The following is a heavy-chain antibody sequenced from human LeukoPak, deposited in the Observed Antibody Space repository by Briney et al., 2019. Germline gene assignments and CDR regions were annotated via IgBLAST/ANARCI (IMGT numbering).Heavy chain of an antibody. CDR3: ARSTSCDY. CDR1: GYTFTGYG. Sequence: GASVKVSCKASGYTFTGYGINWVRQAPGQGLEWMGWINPNSGGTNYAQKFQGRVTVTRDTSISTAYMELSRLTSDDTAVYYCARSTSCDYWGQGTLVTVSS. CDR2: INPNSGGT. V-gene: IGHV1-2*02. J-gene: IGHJ4*02. D-gene: IGHD2-2*01.